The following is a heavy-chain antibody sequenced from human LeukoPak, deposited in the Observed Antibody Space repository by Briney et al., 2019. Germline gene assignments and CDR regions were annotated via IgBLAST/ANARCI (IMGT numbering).Heavy chain of an antibody. Sequence: GGSLRLSCAASGFTFSDYYMSWIRQAPGKGLEGVSYISSSGSTIYYADSVKGRFTTSRDNAKNSLYLQMNSLRAEDTAVYYCATVMIQLPNYWGQGTLVTVSS. CDR1: GFTFSDYY. V-gene: IGHV3-11*04. CDR2: ISSSGSTI. D-gene: IGHD5-18*01. CDR3: ATVMIQLPNY. J-gene: IGHJ4*02.